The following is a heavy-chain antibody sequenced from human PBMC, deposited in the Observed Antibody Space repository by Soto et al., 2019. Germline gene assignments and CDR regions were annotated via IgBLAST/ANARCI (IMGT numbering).Heavy chain of an antibody. J-gene: IGHJ4*02. Sequence: QLPLQESGSGLVKPSQTLSLTCTVSGDSISSHHLSWIRQPPGKGLEWIGYIYHTGRAFYNSSLKSRVSMSVDNSKNQISLNLRSVTAADTAVYYCVRDTGYGTLDYWGQGTLVTVSS. CDR3: VRDTGYGTLDY. CDR1: GDSISSHH. D-gene: IGHD5-18*01. V-gene: IGHV4-30-2*01. CDR2: IYHTGRA.